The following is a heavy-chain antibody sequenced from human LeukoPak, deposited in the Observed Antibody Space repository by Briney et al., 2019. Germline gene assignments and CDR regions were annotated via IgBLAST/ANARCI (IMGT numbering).Heavy chain of an antibody. CDR1: GFTFSSYA. Sequence: GGSLRLSCAASGFTFSSYAMSWVRQAPGKGLELVSSISGSGTNTDYADSVKGRFTISRDNSKNTVNVQMNSLRAEDTAVYYCAKATSPVHSRNWFDSWGQGTLVTVSS. J-gene: IGHJ5*01. CDR3: AKATSPVHSRNWFDS. D-gene: IGHD6-13*01. CDR2: ISGSGTNT. V-gene: IGHV3-23*01.